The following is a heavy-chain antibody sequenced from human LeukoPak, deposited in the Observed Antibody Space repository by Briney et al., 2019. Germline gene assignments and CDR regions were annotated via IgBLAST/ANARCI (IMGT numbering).Heavy chain of an antibody. V-gene: IGHV4-61*02. CDR3: ASTAGSYHPSFDY. CDR1: GGSISSGSYY. D-gene: IGHD1-26*01. CDR2: IYTSGST. Sequence: SETLSLTCTVSGGSISSGSYYWSWIRQPAGKGLEWIGRIYTSGSTNYNPSLKSRVTISVDTSKNQFSLKLSSVTAADTAVYYCASTAGSYHPSFDYWGQGTLVTVSS. J-gene: IGHJ4*02.